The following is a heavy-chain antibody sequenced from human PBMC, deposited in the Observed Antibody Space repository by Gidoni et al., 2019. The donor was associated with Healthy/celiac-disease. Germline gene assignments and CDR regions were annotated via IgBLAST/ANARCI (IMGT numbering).Heavy chain of an antibody. CDR2: ISWDGGST. J-gene: IGHJ2*01. CDR1: GFHFDDYT. V-gene: IGHV3-43*01. CDR3: AKGMVTTDWYFDL. D-gene: IGHD4-4*01. Sequence: EVQLVESGGVVVQPGGSLRLSCPAPGFHFDDYTMHWVRQAPGKGLEWVSLISWDGGSTYYADSVKGRFTISRDNSKNSLYLQMNSLRTEDTALYYCAKGMVTTDWYFDLWGRGTLVTVSS.